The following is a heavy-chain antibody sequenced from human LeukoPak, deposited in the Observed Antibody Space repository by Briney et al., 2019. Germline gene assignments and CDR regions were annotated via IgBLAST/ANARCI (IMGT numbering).Heavy chain of an antibody. CDR2: IYYSGST. Sequence: SETLSLTCTVSGGSISSSSYYWGWIRQPPGKGLEWIGSIYYSGSTYYNPSLKSRVTISVDTSKNQFSLKLSSVTAADTAVYYCASESYYYDSSGSRPRRFDPWGQGTLVTVSS. D-gene: IGHD3-22*01. CDR1: GGSISSSSYY. V-gene: IGHV4-39*01. J-gene: IGHJ5*02. CDR3: ASESYYYDSSGSRPRRFDP.